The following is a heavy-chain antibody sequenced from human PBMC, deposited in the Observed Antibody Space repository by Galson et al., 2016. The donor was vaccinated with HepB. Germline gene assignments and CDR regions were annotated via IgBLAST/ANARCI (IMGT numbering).Heavy chain of an antibody. CDR1: GFSLTTSGVG. V-gene: IGHV2-5*02. D-gene: IGHD2-21*01. CDR3: ARAYCGGDCLSYNILYQYGLDV. CDR2: IFWDEDK. Sequence: PALVKPTQTLTLTCTFSGFSLTTSGVGVDWIRQPPGEALEWLANIFWDEDKRYNPSPKSRLTVTEDTSKSQVVLQMTNMDPVDTATYYCARAYCGGDCLSYNILYQYGLDVWGQGTTVTVSS. J-gene: IGHJ6*02.